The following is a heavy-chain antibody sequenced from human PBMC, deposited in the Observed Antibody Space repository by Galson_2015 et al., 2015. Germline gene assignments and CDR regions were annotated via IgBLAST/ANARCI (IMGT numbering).Heavy chain of an antibody. CDR3: AKLVGSPDYSSGWYPLDY. V-gene: IGHV3-30*18. CDR1: GFTFSSYG. J-gene: IGHJ4*02. CDR2: ISYDGSNK. Sequence: SLRLSCAASGFTFSSYGMHWVRQAPGKGLEWVAVISYDGSNKYYADSVKGRFTISRDNSKNTLYLQMNSLRAEDTAVYYCAKLVGSPDYSSGWYPLDYWGQGTLVTVSP. D-gene: IGHD6-19*01.